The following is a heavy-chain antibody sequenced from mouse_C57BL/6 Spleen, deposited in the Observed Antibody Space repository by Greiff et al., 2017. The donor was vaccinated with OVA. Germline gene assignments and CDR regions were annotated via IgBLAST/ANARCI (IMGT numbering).Heavy chain of an antibody. V-gene: IGHV5-16*01. D-gene: IGHD4-1*01. Sequence: EVMLVESEGGLVQPGSSMKLSCTASGFTFSDYYMAWVRQVPEKGLEWVANINYDGSSTYYLDSLKSRFIISRDNAKNILYLQMSSLKSEDTATYYCARREVNWGYFDVWGTGTTVTVSS. CDR2: INYDGSST. CDR3: ARREVNWGYFDV. J-gene: IGHJ1*03. CDR1: GFTFSDYY.